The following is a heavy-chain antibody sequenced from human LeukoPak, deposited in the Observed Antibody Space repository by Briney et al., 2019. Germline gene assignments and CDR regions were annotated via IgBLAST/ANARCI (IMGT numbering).Heavy chain of an antibody. CDR2: ISYDGSNK. J-gene: IGHJ6*02. D-gene: IGHD3-10*01. V-gene: IGHV3-30-3*01. Sequence: GKSLRLSCAASGFTFSSYAMNWVRQAPGKGLEWVAFISYDGSNKYYADSVKGRFTISRDNSKNTLYLQMNSLRAEDTAVYYCASQGGLLWFGELSGGMDVWGQGTTVTVSS. CDR3: ASQGGLLWFGELSGGMDV. CDR1: GFTFSSYA.